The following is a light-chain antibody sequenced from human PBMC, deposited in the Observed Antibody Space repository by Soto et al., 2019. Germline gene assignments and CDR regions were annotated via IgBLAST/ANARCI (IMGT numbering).Light chain of an antibody. V-gene: IGKV3-20*01. CDR3: QLYGISPH. CDR2: GAS. Sequence: IGLTQSPDTVSVSPGERVTLSCRASQNIFSNYLAWYQQKPGQAPRLLIYGASTRATGIADRFSGGGSGTDFTLTISRLGPEDFAVYYCQLYGISPHFGQGTRLEIK. CDR1: QNIFSNY. J-gene: IGKJ5*01.